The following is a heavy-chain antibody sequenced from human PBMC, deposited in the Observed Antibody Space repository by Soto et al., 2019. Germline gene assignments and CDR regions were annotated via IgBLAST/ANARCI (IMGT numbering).Heavy chain of an antibody. Sequence: EVQLVESGGGLVKPGGSLRLSCEGSGFTFSNGWMTWVRQAPGKGLEWVGRIKTNIDGGRIDYAASVKGRFTISRDDSKNTLYLQMNSLKTEDTAVYYCTTNSVTNFYYYGMEVWGLGTTVTVSS. V-gene: IGHV3-15*01. CDR2: IKTNIDGGRI. CDR1: GFTFSNGW. J-gene: IGHJ6*02. CDR3: TTNSVTNFYYYGMEV.